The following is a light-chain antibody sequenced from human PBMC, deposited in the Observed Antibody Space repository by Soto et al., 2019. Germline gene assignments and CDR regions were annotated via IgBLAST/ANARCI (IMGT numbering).Light chain of an antibody. V-gene: IGKV3-11*01. J-gene: IGKJ1*01. CDR1: QSISLS. CDR2: DAS. CDR3: QERAGWPPWT. Sequence: ESVLTQSPSTRSLSRVEIATLSWRASQSISLSLAWYQQKPGQAPRLLIYDASERASAVPARFSGSGSGTDFTLTISSLEPEDFAAYYCQERAGWPPWTFGQGTKVDIK.